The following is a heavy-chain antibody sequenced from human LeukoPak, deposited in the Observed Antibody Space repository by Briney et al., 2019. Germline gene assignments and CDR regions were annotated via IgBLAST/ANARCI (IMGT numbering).Heavy chain of an antibody. CDR1: GYTFTSYG. V-gene: IGHV1-69*13. Sequence: SVKVSCKASGYTFTSYGISWVRQAPGQGLEWMGGIIPIFGTANYAQKFQGRVTITADESTSTAYMELSSLRSEDTAVYYCARDLPYTGYFDYWGQGTLVTVSS. CDR3: ARDLPYTGYFDY. CDR2: IIPIFGTA. D-gene: IGHD1-14*01. J-gene: IGHJ4*02.